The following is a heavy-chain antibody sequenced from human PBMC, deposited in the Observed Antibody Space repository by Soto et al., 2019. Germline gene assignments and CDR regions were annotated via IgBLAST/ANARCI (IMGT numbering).Heavy chain of an antibody. D-gene: IGHD3-3*01. Sequence: QVQLQESRPGLVKPSQTLSLTCTVSGGSISSGGYYWSWIRQHPGKGLEWIGYIYYSGSTYYNPCLKSRVTISVDTSKTQFSLKLISVTAADTAVNYCARVALPLVYDFCFDYWGQGTLVTVCS. V-gene: IGHV4-31*03. CDR1: GGSISSGGYY. CDR3: ARVALPLVYDFCFDY. J-gene: IGHJ4*02. CDR2: IYYSGST.